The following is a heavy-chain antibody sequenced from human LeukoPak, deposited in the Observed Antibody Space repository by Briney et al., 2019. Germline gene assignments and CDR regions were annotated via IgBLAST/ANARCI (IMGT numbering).Heavy chain of an antibody. CDR1: GGSISSYY. CDR2: ISYSGST. J-gene: IGHJ4*02. Sequence: SETLSLTCTVSGGSISSYYWSWIRQPPGKGLEWIGYISYSGSTYYNPSLKSRVTISVDTSKNQFSLKLSSVTAADTAVYYCARESWNYYFDYWGQGTLVTVSS. CDR3: ARESWNYYFDY. V-gene: IGHV4-59*12. D-gene: IGHD1-7*01.